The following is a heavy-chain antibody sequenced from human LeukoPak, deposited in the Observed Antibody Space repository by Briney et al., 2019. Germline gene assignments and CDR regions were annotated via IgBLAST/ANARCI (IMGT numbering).Heavy chain of an antibody. CDR2: ISGSGGDT. J-gene: IGHJ4*02. CDR1: GFAFSNYA. Sequence: GGSLRLFCAASGFAFSNYAMNWVRQAPGMGLEWVSAISGSGGDTYYTDSVKGRFTISRDNSKNTLYLQMNSLSAEDTAVYYCAKGYSSTWYVPFDYWGQGTLVTVSS. CDR3: AKGYSSTWYVPFDY. D-gene: IGHD6-13*01. V-gene: IGHV3-23*01.